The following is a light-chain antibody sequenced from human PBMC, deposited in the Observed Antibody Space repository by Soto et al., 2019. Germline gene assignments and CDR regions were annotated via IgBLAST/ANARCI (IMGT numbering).Light chain of an antibody. V-gene: IGLV2-23*02. CDR3: CSHAGSSTFL. J-gene: IGLJ3*02. CDR2: EVT. Sequence: QSALTQPASVSGSPEQSITISCTGTSSDVGTYNLVSWYQQHPGEAPKLMIYEVTKRPSGVSNRFSGSKSGNTASLTISGLQAEDEADYYCCSHAGSSTFLFGGGTKLTVL. CDR1: SSDVGTYNL.